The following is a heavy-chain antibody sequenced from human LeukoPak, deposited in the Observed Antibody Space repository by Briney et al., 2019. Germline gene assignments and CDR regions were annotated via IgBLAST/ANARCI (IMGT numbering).Heavy chain of an antibody. J-gene: IGHJ4*02. CDR3: ATAVGNGYFDY. CDR2: FDPEDGET. Sequence: ASVKVSCKASGGTFSSYAISWVRQAPGKGLEWMGGFDPEDGETIYAQKFQGRVTMTEDTSTDTAYMELSSLRSEDTAVYYCATAVGNGYFDYWGQGTLVTVSS. CDR1: GGTFSSYA. V-gene: IGHV1-24*01. D-gene: IGHD4-23*01.